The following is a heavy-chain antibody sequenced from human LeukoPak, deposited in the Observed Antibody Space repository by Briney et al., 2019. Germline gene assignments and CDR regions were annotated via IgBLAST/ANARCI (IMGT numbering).Heavy chain of an antibody. V-gene: IGHV3-15*07. J-gene: IGHJ4*02. D-gene: IGHD2-15*01. CDR2: IKSKTDGGTT. Sequence: PGGSLRLSCAASGFTFSNAWMNWVRQAPGKGLEWVGRIKSKTDGGTTDYAAPVKGRFTISRDDSRNTLYLQMNSLKTEDTAVYYCTTELVVVAATAYYFDYWGQGTLVTVSS. CDR1: GFTFSNAW. CDR3: TTELVVVAATAYYFDY.